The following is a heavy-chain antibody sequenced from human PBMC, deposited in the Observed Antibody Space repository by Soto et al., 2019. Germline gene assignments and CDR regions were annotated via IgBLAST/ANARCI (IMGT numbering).Heavy chain of an antibody. Sequence: QVQLQQWGAGLLKPSETLSLTCAVYGGSFSGYYWSWIRQPPGKGLEWIGEINHSGSTNYNPSLKIRVTISVDTSKTQFSLKLSSVTAADTAVYYCQRVGSSSWYVDYWGQGTLVTVSS. CDR1: GGSFSGYY. V-gene: IGHV4-34*01. CDR3: QRVGSSSWYVDY. D-gene: IGHD6-13*01. J-gene: IGHJ4*02. CDR2: INHSGST.